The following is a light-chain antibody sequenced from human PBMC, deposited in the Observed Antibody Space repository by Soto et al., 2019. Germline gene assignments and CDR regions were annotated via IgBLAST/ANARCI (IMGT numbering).Light chain of an antibody. CDR1: SSDVGGYNY. CDR3: SSYAGSSNV. CDR2: EVN. Sequence: QSALTQPASVSGSPGQSITISCTGTSSDVGGYNYVSWYQQHPGKAPKLMIYEVNKRPSGAPDRFSGSKSGNTASLTVSGLQAEDEADYYCSSYAGSSNVFGTGTKLTVL. V-gene: IGLV2-8*01. J-gene: IGLJ1*01.